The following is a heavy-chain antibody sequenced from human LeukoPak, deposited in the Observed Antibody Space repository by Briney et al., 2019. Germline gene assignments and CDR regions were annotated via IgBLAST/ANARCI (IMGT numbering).Heavy chain of an antibody. D-gene: IGHD1-26*01. J-gene: IGHJ5*02. V-gene: IGHV4-39*02. CDR1: GGSISSSNYY. Sequence: PSETLSLTCTVSGGSISSSNYYWGWIRQSPGKGLEWIGSIHSSGNTYNNPALKSRVTMSVDTSNNQFSLRLSSVTAADTAVYYCAREGVGATRWFDPWGQGTLVTVSS. CDR3: AREGVGATRWFDP. CDR2: IHSSGNT.